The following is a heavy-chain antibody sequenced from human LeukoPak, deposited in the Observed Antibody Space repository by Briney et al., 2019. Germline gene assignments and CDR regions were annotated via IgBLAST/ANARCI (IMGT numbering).Heavy chain of an antibody. V-gene: IGHV4-59*12. CDR1: GGSISSYY. Sequence: SETLSLTCTVSGGSISSYYWSWIRQSPGKGLEWIGYMYYSGSTNYNPSLKSRVTISVDTSKNQFSLKLSSVTAADTAVYYCARRHDYYYGSGSHNNWFDPWGLGTLVTVSS. CDR2: MYYSGST. D-gene: IGHD3-10*01. CDR3: ARRHDYYYGSGSHNNWFDP. J-gene: IGHJ5*02.